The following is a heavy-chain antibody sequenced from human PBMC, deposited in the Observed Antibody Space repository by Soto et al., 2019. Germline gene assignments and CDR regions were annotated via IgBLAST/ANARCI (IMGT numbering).Heavy chain of an antibody. J-gene: IGHJ5*02. CDR3: ARLTTPFYGDYVGWFDP. Sequence: ASVKVSCKASGYTFTSYGISWVRQAPGQGLEWMGWISAYNGNTNYAQKLQGRVTMTTDTSTSTAYMELRSLRSDDTAVYYCARLTTPFYGDYVGWFDPWGQGTLVTVSS. CDR1: GYTFTSYG. V-gene: IGHV1-18*01. D-gene: IGHD4-17*01. CDR2: ISAYNGNT.